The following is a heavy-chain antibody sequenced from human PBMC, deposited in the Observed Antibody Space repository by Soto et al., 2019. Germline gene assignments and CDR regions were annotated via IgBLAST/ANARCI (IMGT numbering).Heavy chain of an antibody. V-gene: IGHV1-8*01. J-gene: IGHJ4*02. CDR3: ARGDYYDRSGVDY. CDR1: GYTFTSLD. D-gene: IGHD3-22*01. Sequence: ASVKVSCKPSGYTFTSLDTNYVRQASGQGLERMGWMNPNSGNTGYAQKFQGRVTMNRNTSIDTAYMELSSLRSEDTAVYFCARGDYYDRSGVDYWGQGTLVTVSP. CDR2: MNPNSGNT.